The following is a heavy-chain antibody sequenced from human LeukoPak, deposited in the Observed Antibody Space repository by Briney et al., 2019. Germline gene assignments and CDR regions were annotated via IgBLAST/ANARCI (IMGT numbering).Heavy chain of an antibody. V-gene: IGHV3-21*01. J-gene: IGHJ4*02. CDR2: ISSSSYI. D-gene: IGHD3-22*01. Sequence: GGSLGLSCAASGFTFSSYSMNWVRQAPGKGLEWVSSISSSSYIYYADSVKGRFTISRDNAKNSLYLQMNSLRAEDTAVYYCARDRPPRYYYDSSGYYLDYWGQGTLVTVSS. CDR3: ARDRPPRYYYDSSGYYLDY. CDR1: GFTFSSYS.